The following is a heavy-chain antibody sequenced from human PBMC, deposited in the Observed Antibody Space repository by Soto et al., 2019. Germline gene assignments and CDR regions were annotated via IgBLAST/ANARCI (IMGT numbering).Heavy chain of an antibody. CDR2: ISGSGGST. Sequence: GGPLRLPCAASGFTFSSHAMSWVRQAPGKGLEWVSAISGSGGSTYYADSVKGRFTISRDNSKNTLYLQMNSLRAEDTAVYYCAKDGSILEWLSPGSFYFDYWGQGTLVTVSS. CDR3: AKDGSILEWLSPGSFYFDY. V-gene: IGHV3-23*01. D-gene: IGHD3-3*01. CDR1: GFTFSSHA. J-gene: IGHJ4*02.